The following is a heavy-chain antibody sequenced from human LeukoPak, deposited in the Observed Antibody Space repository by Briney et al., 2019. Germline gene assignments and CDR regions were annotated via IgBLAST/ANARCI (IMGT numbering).Heavy chain of an antibody. CDR1: VYRYISKL. CDR2: MHPGNGST. D-gene: IGHD2-21*02. J-gene: IGHJ4*02. Sequence: ASVKVSCQATVYRYISKLSPVVRPAAGLGPEWTGRMHPGNGSTRYAEKFHGGVTMTRDTSINTAYMDLSSLRSDDTAVYYCAREGSYCVGGDCYSFDFWGQGTLITVSS. CDR3: AREGSYCVGGDCYSFDF. V-gene: IGHV1-2*06.